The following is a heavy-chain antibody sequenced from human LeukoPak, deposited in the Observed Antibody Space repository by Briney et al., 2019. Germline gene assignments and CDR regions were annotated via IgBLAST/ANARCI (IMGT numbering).Heavy chain of an antibody. D-gene: IGHD4-23*01. V-gene: IGHV4-59*01. J-gene: IGHJ4*02. CDR2: IYYSGST. CDR3: AISTVVKYYFDY. Sequence: PSETLSLTCTVSGRSISSYYWSWIRQPPGKGLEWIGYIYYSGSTNYNPSLKSRVTISVDTSKNQFSLKLSSVTAADTAVYYCAISTVVKYYFDYWGQGTLVTVSS. CDR1: GRSISSYY.